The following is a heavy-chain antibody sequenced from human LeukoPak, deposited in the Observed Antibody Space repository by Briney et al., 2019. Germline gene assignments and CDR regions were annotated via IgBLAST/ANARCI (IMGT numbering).Heavy chain of an antibody. J-gene: IGHJ4*02. V-gene: IGHV3-48*03. CDR2: ISSSGSTI. CDR1: GFTFSSYE. Sequence: GGSLRLSCAASGFTFSSYEMNWVRQAPGKGLEWVSYISSSGSTIYYADSVKGRFTISRGNAKNSLYLQMNSLRAEDTAVYYCARDGCSGGSCPEDYWGQGTLVTVSS. CDR3: ARDGCSGGSCPEDY. D-gene: IGHD2-15*01.